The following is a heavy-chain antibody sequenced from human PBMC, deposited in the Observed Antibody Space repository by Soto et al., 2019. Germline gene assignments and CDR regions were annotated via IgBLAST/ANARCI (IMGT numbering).Heavy chain of an antibody. Sequence: PGGSLRLSCAASGFTFSSYSMNWVRQAPGKGLEWVSYISSSSSTIYYADSVKGRFTISRDNAKNSLYLQMNSLRDEDTAVYYCARGYSYGYYYYYYGMDVWGQGTTVTVSS. CDR1: GFTFSSYS. CDR3: ARGYSYGYYYYYYGMDV. D-gene: IGHD5-18*01. J-gene: IGHJ6*02. V-gene: IGHV3-48*02. CDR2: ISSSSSTI.